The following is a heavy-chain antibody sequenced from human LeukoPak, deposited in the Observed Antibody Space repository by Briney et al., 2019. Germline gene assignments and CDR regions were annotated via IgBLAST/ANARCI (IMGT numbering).Heavy chain of an antibody. CDR1: GFTFSSYE. Sequence: GGSLRLSCAASGFTFSSYEMNWVRQAPEKGLEWVSSISHSGTYVYYADSLKGRFTISRDNAKNSLFLQMNSLRAEDTAVYYCARDHQVDGYNYGAFDIWGQGTVVTVSS. CDR3: ARDHQVDGYNYGAFDI. J-gene: IGHJ3*02. CDR2: ISHSGTYV. D-gene: IGHD5-24*01. V-gene: IGHV3-21*01.